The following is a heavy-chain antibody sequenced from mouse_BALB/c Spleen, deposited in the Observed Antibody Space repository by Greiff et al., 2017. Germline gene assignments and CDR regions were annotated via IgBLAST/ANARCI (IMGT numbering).Heavy chain of an antibody. Sequence: VQLQQPGAELVKPGASVKLSCKASGYTFTSYWMDWVKQRPGQGLEWIGEINPSNGRTNYNEKFKSKATLTVDKSSSTAYMQLSSLTSEDSAVYYCAREARGYAMDYWGQGTSVTVSS. CDR3: AREARGYAMDY. CDR1: GYTFTSYW. V-gene: IGHV1S81*02. CDR2: INPSNGRT. J-gene: IGHJ4*01.